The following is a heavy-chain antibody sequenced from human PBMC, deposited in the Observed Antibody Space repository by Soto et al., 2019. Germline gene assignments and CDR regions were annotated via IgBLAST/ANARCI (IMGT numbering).Heavy chain of an antibody. V-gene: IGHV1-3*01. D-gene: IGHD3-22*01. J-gene: IGHJ4*02. CDR2: INPAYGNT. CDR1: GYTFSSNA. CDR3: ARIVYDSSGYNRYFDY. Sequence: GASVKASCKASGYTFSSNAIHWVRQAPGQRLEWMGWINPAYGNTKYSQKLQGRLTITRDTSASTAYMELSSLKSEDTAVYYCARIVYDSSGYNRYFDYWGQGTLVTVSS.